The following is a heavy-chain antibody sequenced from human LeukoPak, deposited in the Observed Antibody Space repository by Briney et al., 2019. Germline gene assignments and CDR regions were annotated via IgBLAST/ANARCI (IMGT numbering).Heavy chain of an antibody. CDR1: GATFSDYP. J-gene: IGHJ6*04. V-gene: IGHV1-69*10. D-gene: IGHD3-3*01. CDR2: FIPILSAA. Sequence: ASVKVSCKTSGATFSDYPLNWVRQSPGQGLEWMGVFIPILSAANSTQKFHDRLTITEDISTNTAYMELSSLRSEDTAVYFCAAIPVFGVVLHQEPVWGKGTTVTVSS. CDR3: AAIPVFGVVLHQEPV.